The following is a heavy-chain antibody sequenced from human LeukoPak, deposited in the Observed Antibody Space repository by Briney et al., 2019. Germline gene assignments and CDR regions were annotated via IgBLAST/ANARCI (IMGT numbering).Heavy chain of an antibody. Sequence: SETLSFTCTVSGGSISSQYWSWIRQPPGKGLEWIGYIYYSGSTNYNPSLKSRVTISVDTSKNQFSLKLSSVTAADTAVYYCARDRSPDRSSSWYYGWFDPWGQGTLVTVSS. D-gene: IGHD6-13*01. J-gene: IGHJ5*02. CDR1: GGSISSQY. CDR3: ARDRSPDRSSSWYYGWFDP. V-gene: IGHV4-59*11. CDR2: IYYSGST.